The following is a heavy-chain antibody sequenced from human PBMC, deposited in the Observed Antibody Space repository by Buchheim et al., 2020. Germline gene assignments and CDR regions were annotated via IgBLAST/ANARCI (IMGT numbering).Heavy chain of an antibody. V-gene: IGHV3-23*01. Sequence: EVQLLESGGGLVQPGGSLRLSCAASGFRVRSFGMRWVRQAPGKGLEWVSTITAGGGSTFYPDSVKGRFTISRDTSKNTGSLGMSSLRDEDTATYYCARRDTSRIYYFDDWGQGTL. CDR1: GFRVRSFG. CDR3: ARRDTSRIYYFDD. J-gene: IGHJ4*02. CDR2: ITAGGGST. D-gene: IGHD5-18*01.